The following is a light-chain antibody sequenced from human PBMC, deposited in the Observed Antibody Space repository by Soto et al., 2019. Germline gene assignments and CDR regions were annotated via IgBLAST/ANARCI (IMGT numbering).Light chain of an antibody. CDR2: DDS. Sequence: SYELTQPPSVSVAPGQTATITCGGSNIGSKSVHWYQQKPGQAPVLVVFDDSDRPSGIPGRFSGSNFGETATLTISGVEAGDEADYYCQVWDRSSDHWAFGGGTKVTVL. CDR1: NIGSKS. CDR3: QVWDRSSDHWA. J-gene: IGLJ3*02. V-gene: IGLV3-21*02.